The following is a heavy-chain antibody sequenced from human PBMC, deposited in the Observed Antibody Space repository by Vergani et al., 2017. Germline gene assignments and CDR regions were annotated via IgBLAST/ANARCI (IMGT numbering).Heavy chain of an antibody. CDR3: AGYDFWSEKECDY. V-gene: IGHV1-69*04. D-gene: IGHD3-3*01. CDR2: IIPILGIA. CDR1: GGTFSSYA. Sequence: QVQLVQSGAEVKKPGSSVKVSCKASGGTFSSYAISWVRQAPGQGLEWMGRIIPILGIANYAQKFQGRVPITADKSTSTAYMELRSLRSDDTAVYYCAGYDFWSEKECDYWGQGTLVTVSS. J-gene: IGHJ4*02.